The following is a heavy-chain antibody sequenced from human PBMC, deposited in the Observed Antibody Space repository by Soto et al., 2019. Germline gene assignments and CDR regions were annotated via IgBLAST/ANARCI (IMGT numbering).Heavy chain of an antibody. D-gene: IGHD6-13*01. CDR1: GGSMIAYY. V-gene: IGHV4-59*01. J-gene: IGHJ4*02. Sequence: SETLSLTXTVSGGSMIAYYWNWMRQPPGKGLQWIGYTYYSGSTTYNPSLKSRVTISVDSSKNQFSLKLDSVTPADTAVYYCARVRGTAGKRYFDYWGPGTLVTVSS. CDR3: ARVRGTAGKRYFDY. CDR2: TYYSGST.